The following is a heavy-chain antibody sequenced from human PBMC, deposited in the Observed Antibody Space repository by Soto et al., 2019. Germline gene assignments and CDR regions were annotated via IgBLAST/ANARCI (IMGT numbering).Heavy chain of an antibody. CDR2: ISAYNGNT. V-gene: IGHV1-18*01. Sequence: QVQLVQSGAEVKKPGASVKVSCKASGYTFTSYGISWVRQAPGQGLEWMGWISAYNGNTNYAQKLQGRVTMTTDTSTSTVYMELRSLRSDDTAVYYCARDRMVAAAGTRWFDPWGQGILVTVSS. CDR3: ARDRMVAAAGTRWFDP. CDR1: GYTFTSYG. J-gene: IGHJ5*02. D-gene: IGHD6-13*01.